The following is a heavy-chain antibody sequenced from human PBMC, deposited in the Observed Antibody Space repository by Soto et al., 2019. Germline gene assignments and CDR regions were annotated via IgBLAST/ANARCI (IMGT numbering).Heavy chain of an antibody. CDR3: ARDNEDGCTNGVCYTHGMDV. D-gene: IGHD2-8*01. J-gene: IGHJ6*02. CDR2: IIPIFGTA. Sequence: QVQLVQSGAEVKKPGSSVKVSCKASGGTFSSYAISWVRQAPGQGLEWMGGIIPIFGTANYAQKFQGRVTITADESTSTAYMVRGSLRAEDSAVYYCARDNEDGCTNGVCYTHGMDVWGQGTTITVSS. CDR1: GGTFSSYA. V-gene: IGHV1-69*01.